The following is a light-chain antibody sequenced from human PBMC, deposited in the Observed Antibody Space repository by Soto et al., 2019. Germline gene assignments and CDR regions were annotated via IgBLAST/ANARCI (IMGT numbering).Light chain of an antibody. CDR1: SSNIGAGYD. J-gene: IGLJ1*01. Sequence: QSVLTQPPSVSGAPGQRVTISCTGSSSNIGAGYDVHWYQHLPGTAPKLLTYGNTNRPSGVPDRFSGSKSGTSASLAITGLQAEDEADYYCQSYDSSLSGLYVFGTGTKLTVL. CDR3: QSYDSSLSGLYV. V-gene: IGLV1-40*01. CDR2: GNT.